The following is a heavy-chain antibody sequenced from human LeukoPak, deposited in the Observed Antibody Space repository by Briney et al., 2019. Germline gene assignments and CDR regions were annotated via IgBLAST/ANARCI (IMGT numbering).Heavy chain of an antibody. CDR2: ISGSGGST. CDR1: GFTFSSYA. CDR3: ARRTSSGYYIYFDY. J-gene: IGHJ4*02. Sequence: GGSLRLSCAASGFTFSSYAMSWVRQAPGKGLEWVSAISGSGGSTYYADSVKGRFTISRDNSKNTLYLQMNSLRAEDTAVYYCARRTSSGYYIYFDYWGQGTLVTVSS. D-gene: IGHD3-22*01. V-gene: IGHV3-23*01.